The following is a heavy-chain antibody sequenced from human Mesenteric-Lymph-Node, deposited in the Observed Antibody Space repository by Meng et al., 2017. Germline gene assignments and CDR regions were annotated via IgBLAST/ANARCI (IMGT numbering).Heavy chain of an antibody. V-gene: IGHV4-59*12. Sequence: SETLSLTCTVSGGSISSYYWSWIRQPPGKGLEWIGYIYYSGSTNYNPSLKSRVTISVDTSKNQFSLKLSSVTAADTAVYYCARAFDYYDSSGYYYLDYWGQGTLVTVSS. CDR3: ARAFDYYDSSGYYYLDY. J-gene: IGHJ4*02. D-gene: IGHD3-22*01. CDR2: IYYSGST. CDR1: GGSISSYY.